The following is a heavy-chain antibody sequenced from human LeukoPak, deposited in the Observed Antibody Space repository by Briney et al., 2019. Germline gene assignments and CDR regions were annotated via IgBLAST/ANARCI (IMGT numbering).Heavy chain of an antibody. D-gene: IGHD6-19*01. V-gene: IGHV3-23*01. J-gene: IGHJ4*02. Sequence: GGSLRLSCAASGFTFSSYAMSWVRQAPGKGLEWVSAISSSACTTYYADSVKGRFTISRDNSKNTLYLQMNSLRADDTAVYYCARDGKSSGWYYWGQGTLVTVSS. CDR1: GFTFSSYA. CDR2: ISSSACTT. CDR3: ARDGKSSGWYY.